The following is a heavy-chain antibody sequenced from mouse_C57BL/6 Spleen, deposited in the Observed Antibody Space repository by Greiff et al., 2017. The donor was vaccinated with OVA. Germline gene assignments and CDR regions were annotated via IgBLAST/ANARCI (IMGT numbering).Heavy chain of an antibody. CDR1: GYSITSGYY. CDR2: ISYDGSN. D-gene: IGHD1-1*01. CDR3: ARDYGSSYWYFDV. J-gene: IGHJ1*03. Sequence: ESGPGLVKPSQSLSLTCSVTGYSITSGYYWNWIRQFPGNKLEWMGYISYDGSNNYHPSLKNRISITRDTSKNQFFLKLNSVTTEDTATYYCARDYGSSYWYFDVWGTGTTVTVSS. V-gene: IGHV3-6*01.